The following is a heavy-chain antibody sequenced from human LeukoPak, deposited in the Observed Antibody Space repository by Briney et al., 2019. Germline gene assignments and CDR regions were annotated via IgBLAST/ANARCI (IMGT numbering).Heavy chain of an antibody. CDR1: GFTFSSYS. D-gene: IGHD2-2*01. J-gene: IGHJ4*02. CDR2: ISSSSYI. CDR3: ARVCSSTSCSDDY. Sequence: GGSLRLSCAASGFTFSSYSMNWVRQAPGKGLEWVSSISSSSYIYYADSVKGRFTISRDNAKNSLYLQMNSPRAEDTAVYYCARVCSSTSCSDDYWGQGTLVAVSS. V-gene: IGHV3-21*01.